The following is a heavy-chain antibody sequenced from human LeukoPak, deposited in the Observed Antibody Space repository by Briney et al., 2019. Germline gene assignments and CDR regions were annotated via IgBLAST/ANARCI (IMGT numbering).Heavy chain of an antibody. CDR3: ARGWLAETTVVTPYNY. CDR2: INPNSGGT. Sequence: ASVKVSCKASGYIFIDYYMHWVRQAPGQGLEWMGRINPNSGGTNYAQKFQGRVTMTRDTSISTAYMELSRLTSDDTAVYYCARGWLAETTVVTPYNYWGQGTLVTVSS. CDR1: GYIFIDYY. V-gene: IGHV1-2*06. D-gene: IGHD4-23*01. J-gene: IGHJ4*02.